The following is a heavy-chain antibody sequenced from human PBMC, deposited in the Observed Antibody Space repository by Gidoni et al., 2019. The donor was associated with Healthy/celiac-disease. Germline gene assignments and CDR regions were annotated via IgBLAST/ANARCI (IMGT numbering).Heavy chain of an antibody. Sequence: EVQLLESGGGLVQPGGSLRLSCAASGFTFSSYAMSWVRQAPGKGMEWVAAISGSGGRTYYADSVKGRFTISRDNSKNTLYLQMNSLRAEDTAVYYCAKDQLGVIAAAGPIDYWGQGTLVTVSS. CDR3: AKDQLGVIAAAGPIDY. J-gene: IGHJ4*02. V-gene: IGHV3-23*01. D-gene: IGHD6-13*01. CDR2: ISGSGGRT. CDR1: GFTFSSYA.